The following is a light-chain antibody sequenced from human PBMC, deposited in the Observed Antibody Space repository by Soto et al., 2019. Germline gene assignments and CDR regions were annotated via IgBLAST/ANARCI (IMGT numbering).Light chain of an antibody. CDR1: QSLTSN. J-gene: IGKJ4*01. Sequence: EIILTQSPATLYVSPGERATLSCRASQSLTSNVAWYQQRPGQAPRLLIYDTSTRATDIPARFSGSGSGTEFTLTIASLQSEDFAVYYCQQYNHWPRMLSFGGGTRV. CDR2: DTS. V-gene: IGKV3-15*01. CDR3: QQYNHWPRMLS.